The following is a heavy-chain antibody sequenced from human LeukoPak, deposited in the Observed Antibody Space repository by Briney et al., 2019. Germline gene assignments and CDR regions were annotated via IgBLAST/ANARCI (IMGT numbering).Heavy chain of an antibody. V-gene: IGHV4-59*01. CDR1: GGSISSYY. J-gene: IGHJ4*02. D-gene: IGHD4-23*01. CDR2: IYYSGST. CDR3: ARDLLNEGNHLDY. Sequence: SETLSLTCTVSGGSISSYYWSWIRQPPGKGLEWIGYIYYSGSTNYNPSLKSRVTISVDTSKNQFSLKLSSVTAADTAVYYCARDLLNEGNHLDYWGQGALVTVSS.